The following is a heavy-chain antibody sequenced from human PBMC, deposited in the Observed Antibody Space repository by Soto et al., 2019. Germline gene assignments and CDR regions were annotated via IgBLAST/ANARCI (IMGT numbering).Heavy chain of an antibody. V-gene: IGHV3-23*01. J-gene: IGHJ4*02. CDR1: EFTFNSYA. CDR3: AKDARDTGGNSGIDY. Sequence: GGSLRLSCVASEFTFNSYAMSWVRQAPGMGLEWVSSIIGSGAITYYADSVKGRFIISRDNSKSTLYLQMNSLSVEDTALYYCAKDARDTGGNSGIDYWGQGTLVTVSS. CDR2: IIGSGAIT. D-gene: IGHD2-21*02.